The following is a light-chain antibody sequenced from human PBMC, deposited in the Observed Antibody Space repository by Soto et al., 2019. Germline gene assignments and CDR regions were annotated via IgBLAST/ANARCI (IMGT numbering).Light chain of an antibody. Sequence: EIAMTQSPATLSVSPGERATLSCRASQSVSSNLAWYQQKPGQTPRLLIYSVSSRATGIPDRFSGSGSGTDFTLTISRLEPEDFAVYYCQQYGSAPTWTFGQGTKVDIK. CDR1: QSVSSN. CDR3: QQYGSAPTWT. CDR2: SVS. J-gene: IGKJ1*01. V-gene: IGKV3-20*01.